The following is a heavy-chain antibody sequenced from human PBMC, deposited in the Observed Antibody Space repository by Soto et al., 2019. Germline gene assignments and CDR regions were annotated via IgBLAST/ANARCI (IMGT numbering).Heavy chain of an antibody. Sequence: PGGSLRLSCAASGFTFSTYAMSWVRQAPGTELEWVSVIGDRRGGGRTNYADSVTGRFSIARDNSKNTLYLQMSSLRADDTAVYYCASRGRYYGLDVWGQGTTVTVSS. CDR3: ASRGRYYGLDV. CDR2: IGDRRGGGRT. D-gene: IGHD2-15*01. J-gene: IGHJ6*02. V-gene: IGHV3-23*01. CDR1: GFTFSTYA.